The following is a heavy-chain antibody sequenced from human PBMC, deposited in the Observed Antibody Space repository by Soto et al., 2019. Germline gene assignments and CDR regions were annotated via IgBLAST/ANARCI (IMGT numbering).Heavy chain of an antibody. CDR1: GYSFHNFG. CDR3: ARGPPSGSFSLTPRY. CDR2: ISGQIAKT. Sequence: QVQLVPSGPEVKKPGASVTVSCKASGYSFHNFGIIWVRQSPGQGLEWMGWISGQIAKTNYAQKFQGKVTMTTDTSTSTAYMELNTLTYDDTAMYYCARGPPSGSFSLTPRYWGQGTLVTVSS. J-gene: IGHJ4*02. D-gene: IGHD1-26*01. V-gene: IGHV1-18*04.